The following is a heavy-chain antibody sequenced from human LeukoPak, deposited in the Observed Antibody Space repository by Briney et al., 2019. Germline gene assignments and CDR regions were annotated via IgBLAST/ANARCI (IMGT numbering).Heavy chain of an antibody. J-gene: IGHJ3*02. CDR2: IKSKADGETT. CDR3: TTDLWQWLSQRSRAAFDI. V-gene: IGHV3-15*01. D-gene: IGHD6-19*01. Sequence: GGSLRLSCAASSPSSTNTCMSCVRQAPGKGLEWVGRIKSKADGETTDYAPPVKGRFTISRDDSENTLILQMNSLKTGAACGYLCTTDLWQWLSQRSRAAFDIWGQGTMVTVSS. CDR1: SPSSTNTC.